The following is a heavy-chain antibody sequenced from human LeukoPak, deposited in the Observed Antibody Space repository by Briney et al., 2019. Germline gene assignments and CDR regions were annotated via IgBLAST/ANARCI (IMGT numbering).Heavy chain of an antibody. J-gene: IGHJ4*02. CDR2: ISDSGGRT. D-gene: IGHD3-22*01. V-gene: IGHV3-23*01. CDR3: AKRGVVIRVILVGFHKEAYYFDS. Sequence: GGSLRLSCAASGFTFGTYAMSWVRQAPGKGLEWVAGISDSGGRTNYADSVKGRVTISRDNPKNTLYLQMNSLRAEDTAVYFCAKRGVVIRVILVGFHKEAYYFDSWGQGALVTVSS. CDR1: GFTFGTYA.